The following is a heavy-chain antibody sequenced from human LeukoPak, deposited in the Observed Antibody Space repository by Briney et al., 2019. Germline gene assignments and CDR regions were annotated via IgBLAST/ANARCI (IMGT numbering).Heavy chain of an antibody. CDR2: RNPRSDNT. CDR3: ARGPFCISTSCYREDYYYYYMDA. V-gene: IGHV1-8*01. CDR1: GYTFTNYD. D-gene: IGHD2-2*02. J-gene: IGHJ6*03. Sequence: ASVNVSCKASGYTFTNYDINLVRQAPGQGLEWMGWRNPRSDNTDYAQKFQGRRTMTGNTSISTAYMELSSLRSEDTAVYYCARGPFCISTSCYREDYYYYYMDAWGKGTTVTVSS.